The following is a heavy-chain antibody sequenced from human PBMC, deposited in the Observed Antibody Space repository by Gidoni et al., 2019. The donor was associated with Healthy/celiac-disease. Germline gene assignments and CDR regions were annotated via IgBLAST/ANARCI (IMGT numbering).Heavy chain of an antibody. CDR2: ISSSSSYI. Sequence: EVQLVESGGGLVKPGGSLRLSGAASGFTFSSYSMNWLRQAPGKGLEWVSSISSSSSYIYYADSVKGRFTISRDNAKNSLYLQMNSLRAEDTAVYYCARASGEFQYSYGLGYYYYGMDVWGQGTTVTVSS. V-gene: IGHV3-21*01. CDR1: GFTFSSYS. D-gene: IGHD5-18*01. J-gene: IGHJ6*02. CDR3: ARASGEFQYSYGLGYYYYGMDV.